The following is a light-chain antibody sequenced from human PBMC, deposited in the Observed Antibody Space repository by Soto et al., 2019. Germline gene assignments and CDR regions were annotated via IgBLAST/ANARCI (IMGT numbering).Light chain of an antibody. V-gene: IGKV1D-12*01. CDR3: QQGNSFPRT. J-gene: IGKJ4*01. CDR2: AAS. CDR1: QGISTW. Sequence: DMQMTQSPSSVSASVGDRVTITCRASQGISTWLAWYQQKAGKAPKLLIYAASSLQSGVPSRLSGSGSGTDFTLTIRNLQPDDFATYYCQQGNSFPRTFGGGTKVEI.